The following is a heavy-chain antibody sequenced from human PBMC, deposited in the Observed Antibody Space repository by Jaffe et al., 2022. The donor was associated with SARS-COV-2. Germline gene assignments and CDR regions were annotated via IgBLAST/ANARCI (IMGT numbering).Heavy chain of an antibody. D-gene: IGHD6-13*01. CDR2: IYYSGST. V-gene: IGHV4-59*08. CDR1: GGSISSYY. Sequence: QVQLQESGPGLVKPSETLSLTCTVSGGSISSYYWSWIRQPPGKGLEWIGYIYYSGSTNYNPSLKSRVTISVDTSKNQFSLKLSSVTAADTAVYYCARHGGRDWPSSSSEFDYWGQGTLVTVSS. J-gene: IGHJ4*02. CDR3: ARHGGRDWPSSSSEFDY.